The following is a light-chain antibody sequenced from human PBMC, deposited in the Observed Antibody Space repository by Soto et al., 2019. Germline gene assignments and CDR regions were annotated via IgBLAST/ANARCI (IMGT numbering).Light chain of an antibody. V-gene: IGKV3-11*01. CDR1: QSGVSS. CDR3: QQRSSWPPAIT. J-gene: IGKJ5*01. CDR2: DAS. Sequence: EIVLTQSPGTLSSSPGERATLSCRASQSGVSSLAWYQQKPGQAPRLLIYDASYRAIGIPARFSGSGSGTDFTLTISRLEPEDFAVYYCQQRSSWPPAITFGQGTRLDLK.